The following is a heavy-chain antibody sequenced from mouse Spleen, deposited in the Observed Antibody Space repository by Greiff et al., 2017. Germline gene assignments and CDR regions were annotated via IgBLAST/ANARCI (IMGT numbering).Heavy chain of an antibody. Sequence: ESGPGLVKPSQSLSLTCSVTGYSITSGYYWNWIRQFPGNKLEWMGYISYDGSNNYNPSLKNRISITRDTSKNQFFLKLNSVTTEDTATYYCARAWAMDYWGQGTSVTVSS. CDR3: ARAWAMDY. CDR2: ISYDGSN. J-gene: IGHJ4*01. V-gene: IGHV3-6*01. CDR1: GYSITSGYY.